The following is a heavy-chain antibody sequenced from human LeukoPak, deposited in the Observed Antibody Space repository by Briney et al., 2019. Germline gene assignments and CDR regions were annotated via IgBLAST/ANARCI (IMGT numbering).Heavy chain of an antibody. CDR2: ISAYSGNT. CDR1: GYTFTGYY. CDR3: ARNRCSSTTCYPSYMDV. D-gene: IGHD2-2*01. V-gene: IGHV1-18*04. J-gene: IGHJ6*03. Sequence: ASVKVSCKASGYTFTGYYMHWVRQAPGQGLEWMGWISAYSGNTKYAQKLQGRVTMTTDTSTSTAYMELRSLRSDDTAVYYCARNRCSSTTCYPSYMDVWGKGTTVTVSS.